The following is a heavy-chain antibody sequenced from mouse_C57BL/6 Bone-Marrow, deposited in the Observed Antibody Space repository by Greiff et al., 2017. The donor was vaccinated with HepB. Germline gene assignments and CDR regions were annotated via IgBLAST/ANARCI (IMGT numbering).Heavy chain of an antibody. CDR1: GYTFTSYW. J-gene: IGHJ4*01. CDR2: IHPNSGST. V-gene: IGHV1-64*01. Sequence: QVQLQQSGAELVKPGASLTFSCKASGYTFTSYWMHWVKQRPGQGLEWIGMIHPNSGSTNYNEKFKSTATLTVDNSSSTAFMQLSSLTSEDSAGYNCDHYEDAMDYWGQGTSVTVSS. D-gene: IGHD1-1*01. CDR3: DHYEDAMDY.